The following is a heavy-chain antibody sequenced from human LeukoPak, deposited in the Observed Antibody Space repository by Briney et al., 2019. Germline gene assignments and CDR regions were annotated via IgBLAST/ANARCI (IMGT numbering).Heavy chain of an antibody. CDR3: ARDQYGTRLE. J-gene: IGHJ4*02. CDR2: IISGVTK. D-gene: IGHD1-1*01. CDR1: GFTISSYE. V-gene: IGHV3-48*03. Sequence: GGSLRLSCAASGFTISSYEMNWVRQAPGKGLEWVSHIISGVTKTYADSVQGRFTISRDNAKNSLYLQMNSLRAEDTAIYYCARDQYGTRLEWGQGTLVTVSS.